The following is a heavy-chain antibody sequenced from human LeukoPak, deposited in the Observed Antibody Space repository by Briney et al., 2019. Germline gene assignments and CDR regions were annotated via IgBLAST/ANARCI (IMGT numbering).Heavy chain of an antibody. V-gene: IGHV3-48*03. Sequence: GGSLRLSCAGSGFTFSTHAMSWVRQAPGKGLEWVSYISSSDSTIYYADSVKGRFTISRDNAKNSLYLQMNSLRAEDTAVYYCARDYGGSSPFDYWGQGTLVTVSS. CDR1: GFTFSTHA. CDR3: ARDYGGSSPFDY. CDR2: ISSSDSTI. D-gene: IGHD4-23*01. J-gene: IGHJ4*02.